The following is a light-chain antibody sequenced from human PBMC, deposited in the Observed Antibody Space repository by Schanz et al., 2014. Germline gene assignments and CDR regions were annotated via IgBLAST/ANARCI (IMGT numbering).Light chain of an antibody. CDR3: CSYAGRPWV. CDR1: SSDVGSYNL. J-gene: IGLJ3*02. V-gene: IGLV2-23*01. CDR2: EGS. Sequence: QSALTQPASVSGSPGQSITISCTGTSSDVGSYNLVSWYQQHPGKAPKLMIYEGSKRPSGVPDRFSGSKSGNTASLTVSGLQAEDEADYYCCSYAGRPWVFGGGTKLTVL.